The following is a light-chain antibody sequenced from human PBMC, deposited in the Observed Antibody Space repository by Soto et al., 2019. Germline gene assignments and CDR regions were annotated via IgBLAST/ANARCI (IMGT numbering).Light chain of an antibody. CDR1: SGHSNYA. V-gene: IGLV4-69*01. Sequence: QPVLTQSPSASASLGASVKLTRTLSSGHSNYAIAWHQQQPEKGPRFLMKLNSDGSHSKGDGIPDRFSGSSSGAERYLTISTLQSEDEADYYCQTWVTGIHIFGGGTQLTVL. CDR2: LNSDGSH. J-gene: IGLJ7*01. CDR3: QTWVTGIHI.